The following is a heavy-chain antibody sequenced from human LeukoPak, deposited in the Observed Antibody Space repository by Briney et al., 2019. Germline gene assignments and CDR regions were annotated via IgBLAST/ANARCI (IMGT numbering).Heavy chain of an antibody. Sequence: SVKVSCKASGGTFSSYAISWARQAPGQGLEWMGGIIPIFGTANYAQKFQGRVTITTDESTSTAYMELSSLRSEDTAVYYCARSRKIKDIVAFDIWGQGTMVTVSS. CDR2: IIPIFGTA. J-gene: IGHJ3*02. D-gene: IGHD5-12*01. CDR1: GGTFSSYA. V-gene: IGHV1-69*05. CDR3: ARSRKIKDIVAFDI.